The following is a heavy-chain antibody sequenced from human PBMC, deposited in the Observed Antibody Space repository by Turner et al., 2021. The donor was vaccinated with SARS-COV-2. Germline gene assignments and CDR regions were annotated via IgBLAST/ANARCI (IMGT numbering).Heavy chain of an antibody. CDR3: ARDLLGYSYGSDY. V-gene: IGHV3-7*03. CDR2: IQQDGSEK. J-gene: IGHJ4*02. D-gene: IGHD5-18*01. Sequence: EVQLVESGGGLVPPGGSLRLSWAASGFTFSSYWMTWVRHTPGKGLEWLANIQQDGSEKYYVDSVKSRFTISRDNAKNSLYLQMNSLRAEDTAVYYCARDLLGYSYGSDYWGQGTLVTVSS. CDR1: GFTFSSYW.